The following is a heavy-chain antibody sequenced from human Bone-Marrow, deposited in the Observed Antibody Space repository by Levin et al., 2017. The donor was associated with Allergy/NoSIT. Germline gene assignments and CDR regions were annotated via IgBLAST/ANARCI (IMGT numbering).Heavy chain of an antibody. D-gene: IGHD3-22*01. CDR3: ARGPTDSSGYSQNWYFDL. CDR1: GFTFSSYS. Sequence: GESLKISCAASGFTFSSYSMNWVRQAPGKGLEWVSVIYSGGSTYYADSVKGRFTISRDNSKNTLYLQMNSLRAEDTAVYYCARGPTDSSGYSQNWYFDLWGRGTLVTVSS. V-gene: IGHV3-53*01. CDR2: IYSGGST. J-gene: IGHJ2*01.